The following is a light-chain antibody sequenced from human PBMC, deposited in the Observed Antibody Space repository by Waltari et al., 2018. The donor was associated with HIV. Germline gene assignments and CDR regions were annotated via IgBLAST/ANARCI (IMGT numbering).Light chain of an antibody. J-gene: IGLJ3*02. CDR3: LLSYTV. CDR1: TGAVTTNHH. Sequence: QAVVTQEPSLTVSQGGTVTLTCGSSTGAVTTNHHLYWLQQKPGQAPRTLIHETTNTHSWTPARFSGSLLGGKAALTLSGAQPEDEAEYYCLLSYTVFGGGTKLTVL. CDR2: ETT. V-gene: IGLV7-46*01.